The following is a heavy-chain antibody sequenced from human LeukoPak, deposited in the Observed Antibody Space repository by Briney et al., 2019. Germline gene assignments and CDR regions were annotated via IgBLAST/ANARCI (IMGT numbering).Heavy chain of an antibody. D-gene: IGHD3-22*01. CDR3: ARDSTMIVVGLIDY. CDR1: GFTFSDFY. V-gene: IGHV3-11*04. CDR2: ISRGGRTI. J-gene: IGHJ4*02. Sequence: KPGGSLRLFWAASGFTFSDFYVRWTRHAPGQGREWVSYISRGGRTIYYADSVKGRFTMSRDNAKNSLYLQMNSLRAEDTAVYYCARDSTMIVVGLIDYWGQGTLVTVSS.